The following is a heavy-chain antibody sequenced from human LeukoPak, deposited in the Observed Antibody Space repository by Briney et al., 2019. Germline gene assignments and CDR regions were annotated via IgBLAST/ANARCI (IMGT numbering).Heavy chain of an antibody. Sequence: SETLSLTCTVSGGSISSSSYYWGWLRQPPGKGLEWIGEINHSGSTNYNPSLKSRVTISVDTSKNQFSLKLSSVTAADTAVYYCARRSYLADYWGQGTLVTVSS. CDR1: GGSISSSSYY. J-gene: IGHJ4*02. CDR3: ARRSYLADY. V-gene: IGHV4-39*07. D-gene: IGHD1-26*01. CDR2: INHSGST.